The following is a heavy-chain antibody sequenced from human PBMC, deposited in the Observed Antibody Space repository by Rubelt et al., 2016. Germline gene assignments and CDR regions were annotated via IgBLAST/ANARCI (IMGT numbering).Heavy chain of an antibody. D-gene: IGHD5-18*01. CDR3: ARVDRGGYSYGHTFDN. Sequence: QVRLQQWGAGLFKPSETLSLTCAVYGGSFSGYYWTWIRQPPGKGLEWIGEINHSGSTNYNPSLKRRVTISVDRSKNQFSLKLGSVTAADTAVYYCARVDRGGYSYGHTFDNWGQGTLVTVSS. CDR2: INHSGST. J-gene: IGHJ4*02. V-gene: IGHV4-34*01. CDR1: GGSFSGYY.